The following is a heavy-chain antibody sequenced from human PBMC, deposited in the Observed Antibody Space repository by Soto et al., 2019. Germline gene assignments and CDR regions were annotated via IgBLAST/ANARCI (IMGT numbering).Heavy chain of an antibody. Sequence: GGSLRLSCAASGFTFSDYYMSWIRQAPGKGLEWVSYISSSVSTIYYADSVKGRFTISRDNAKNSLYVQMNSLRAEDTAVYYCAREGGCSSTSCPSGQYYMDVWGKGTTVTVSS. CDR3: AREGGCSSTSCPSGQYYMDV. CDR2: ISSSVSTI. D-gene: IGHD2-2*01. V-gene: IGHV3-11*01. CDR1: GFTFSDYY. J-gene: IGHJ6*03.